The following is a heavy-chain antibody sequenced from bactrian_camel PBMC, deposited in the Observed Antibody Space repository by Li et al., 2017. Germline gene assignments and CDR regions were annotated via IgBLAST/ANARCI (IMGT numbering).Heavy chain of an antibody. CDR3: AAENGISWPILSRASYHY. V-gene: IGHV3S53*01. CDR1: GFRFDD. D-gene: IGHD6*01. CDR2: INKDGST. Sequence: HVQLVESGGGAVQAGGSLTLSCRVSGFRFDDLGWYRQAPGNECELVSTINKDGSTYYADSVKGRFTISQDYSEKTVYLQMNSLKPEDTAMYYCAAENGISWPILSRASYHYWGQGTQVTVS. J-gene: IGHJ4*01.